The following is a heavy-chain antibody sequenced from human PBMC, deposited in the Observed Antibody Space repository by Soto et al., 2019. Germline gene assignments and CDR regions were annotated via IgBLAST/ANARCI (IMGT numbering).Heavy chain of an antibody. CDR3: ARAVALVTLFDY. V-gene: IGHV4-59*01. Sequence: SENLSLTCTVSGGSISSYYWSWIRQPPGKGLEWIGYIYYSGSTNYNPSLKSRVTISVDTSKNQFSLKLSSVTAADTAVYYCARAVALVTLFDYWGQGTLVTVSS. D-gene: IGHD6-19*01. J-gene: IGHJ4*02. CDR2: IYYSGST. CDR1: GGSISSYY.